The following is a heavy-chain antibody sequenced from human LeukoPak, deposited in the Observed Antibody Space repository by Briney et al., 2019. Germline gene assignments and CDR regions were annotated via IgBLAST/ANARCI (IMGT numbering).Heavy chain of an antibody. D-gene: IGHD3-22*01. CDR3: ARATELYYYDSSGYYYHYYFDY. Sequence: GGSLRLSCAASGFTFSSYWMSWVRQAPGKGLEWVANIKQDGSEKYYVDSVKGRFTISRDNAKNSLYLQMNSLRAEDTAVYYCARATELYYYDSSGYYYHYYFDYWGQGTLVTVSS. CDR1: GFTFSSYW. J-gene: IGHJ4*02. V-gene: IGHV3-7*01. CDR2: IKQDGSEK.